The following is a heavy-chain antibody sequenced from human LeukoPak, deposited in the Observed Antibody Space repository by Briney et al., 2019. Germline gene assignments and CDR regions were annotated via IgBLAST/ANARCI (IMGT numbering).Heavy chain of an antibody. V-gene: IGHV1-46*01. CDR1: GYTFTSYY. Sequence: ASVKVSCKASGYTFTSYYMHWVRQAPGQGLEWMGIINPSGGSTSYAQKFQGRVTMTRDTSISTAYMELSRLRSDDTAVYYCARAASIVGATRGEWFDPWGQGTLVTVSS. J-gene: IGHJ5*02. CDR2: INPSGGST. D-gene: IGHD1-26*01. CDR3: ARAASIVGATRGEWFDP.